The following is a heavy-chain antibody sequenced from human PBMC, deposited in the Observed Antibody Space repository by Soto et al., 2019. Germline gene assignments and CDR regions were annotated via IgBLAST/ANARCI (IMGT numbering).Heavy chain of an antibody. D-gene: IGHD3-10*01. CDR2: ISGSGGST. CDR1: GFTFSSYA. J-gene: IGHJ6*02. Sequence: GGSLRLSCAASGFTFSSYAMSWVRQAPEKGLEWVSAISGSGGSTYYADSVKGRFTISRDNSKNTLYLQMNSLRAEDTAVYYCAKDSSGTPKYYYYGMDVWGQGTTVTVSS. CDR3: AKDSSGTPKYYYYGMDV. V-gene: IGHV3-23*01.